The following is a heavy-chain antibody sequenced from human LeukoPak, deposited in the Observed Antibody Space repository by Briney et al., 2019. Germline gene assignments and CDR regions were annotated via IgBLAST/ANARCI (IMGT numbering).Heavy chain of an antibody. CDR3: ARDRAYSSGWYFDY. CDR2: IIPILGIA. J-gene: IGHJ4*02. V-gene: IGHV1-69*04. CDR1: GGTFSSYA. D-gene: IGHD6-19*01. Sequence: ASVKVSCKASGGTFSSYAISWVRQAPGQGLEWMGRIIPILGIANYAQKLQGRVTMTTDTSTSTAYMELRSLRSDDTAVYYCARDRAYSSGWYFDYWGQGTLVTVSS.